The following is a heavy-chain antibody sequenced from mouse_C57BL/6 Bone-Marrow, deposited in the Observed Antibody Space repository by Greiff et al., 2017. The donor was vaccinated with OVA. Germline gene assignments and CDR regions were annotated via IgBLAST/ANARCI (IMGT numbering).Heavy chain of an antibody. Sequence: QVQLQQPGAELVRPGSSVKLSCKASGYTFTSYWMHWVKQRPIQGLEWIGNIDPSDSETHYNQKFKDKATLTVDKSSSTAYMQLSSLTSEDSAVYYCARGSYYYGSSWDYFDYWGQGTTLTVSS. CDR2: IDPSDSET. D-gene: IGHD1-1*01. CDR3: ARGSYYYGSSWDYFDY. V-gene: IGHV1-52*01. CDR1: GYTFTSYW. J-gene: IGHJ2*01.